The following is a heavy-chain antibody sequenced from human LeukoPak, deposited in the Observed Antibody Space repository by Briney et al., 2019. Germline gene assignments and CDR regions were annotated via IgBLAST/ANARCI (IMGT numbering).Heavy chain of an antibody. V-gene: IGHV3-23*01. CDR3: ASRGYSSGRGAFDI. CDR2: ISGSGGST. D-gene: IGHD6-19*01. J-gene: IGHJ3*02. CDR1: GFTFGDYA. Sequence: PGGSLRLSCRASGFTFGDYAMSWVRQAPGKGLEWVSAISGSGGSTSYAQKFQGRVTMTRDMSTSTVYMELSSLRSEDTAVYYCASRGYSSGRGAFDIWGQGTMVTVSS.